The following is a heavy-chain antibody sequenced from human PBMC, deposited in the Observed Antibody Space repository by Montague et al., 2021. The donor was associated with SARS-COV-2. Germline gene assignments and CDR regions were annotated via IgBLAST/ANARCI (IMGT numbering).Heavy chain of an antibody. J-gene: IGHJ4*02. D-gene: IGHD6-19*01. Sequence: SETLSLTCAVYGGSFSGYYWSWIRQSPGKGLEWIGEINHSGSTTXXPSRKSRVTISVDTSKNQFSLKLTSMTAADTAVYYCARDIAVASLFDYWGQGTLVTVSS. V-gene: IGHV4-34*01. CDR3: ARDIAVASLFDY. CDR1: GGSFSGYY. CDR2: INHSGST.